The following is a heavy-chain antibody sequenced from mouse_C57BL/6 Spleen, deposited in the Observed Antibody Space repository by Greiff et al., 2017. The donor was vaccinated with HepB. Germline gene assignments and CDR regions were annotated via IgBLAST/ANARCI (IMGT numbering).Heavy chain of an antibody. V-gene: IGHV1-82*01. J-gene: IGHJ4*01. D-gene: IGHD2-4*01. CDR2: IYPGDGDT. Sequence: VQLQQSGPELVKPGASVKISCKASGYAFRSSWMNWVKQRPGKGLEWIGRIYPGDGDTNYNGKFKGKATLTADKSSSTAYMQLSSLTSEDSAVYFCADDYDGAMDYWGQGTSVTVSS. CDR3: ADDYDGAMDY. CDR1: GYAFRSSW.